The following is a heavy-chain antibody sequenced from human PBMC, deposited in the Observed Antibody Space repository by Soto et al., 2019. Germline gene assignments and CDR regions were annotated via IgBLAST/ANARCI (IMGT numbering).Heavy chain of an antibody. CDR2: ISSNGIGT. CDR1: GFTFSSDA. D-gene: IGHD6-6*01. J-gene: IGHJ6*03. CDR3: ARRARADYYYMDV. V-gene: IGHV3-64*01. Sequence: EVQLVESGGGLAQPGGSLRLSCAASGFTFSSDAMDWVCQAPGKGLEYVSGISSNGIGTYYASSVKGRFTISRDNSRDTVYLQMDSLRPEDMAVYYCARRARADYYYMDVWGKGTTVTVS.